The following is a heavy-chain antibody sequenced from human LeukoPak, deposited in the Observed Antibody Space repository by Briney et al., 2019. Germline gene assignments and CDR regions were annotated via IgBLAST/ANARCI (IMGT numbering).Heavy chain of an antibody. CDR1: GFTFSNYW. CDR3: AVLVDYGDYWDY. D-gene: IGHD4-17*01. V-gene: IGHV3-7*01. J-gene: IGHJ4*02. Sequence: PGGSLRLSCAASGFTFSNYWMNWVRQAPGKGLEWVANIKQDGSEKYYVDSVKGRFTISRDNAENSLYLQMNSLTAEDTAVYYCAVLVDYGDYWDYWGQGTLVTVSS. CDR2: IKQDGSEK.